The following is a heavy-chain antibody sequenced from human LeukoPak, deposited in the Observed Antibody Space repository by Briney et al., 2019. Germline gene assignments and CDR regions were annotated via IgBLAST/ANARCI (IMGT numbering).Heavy chain of an antibody. CDR2: ISSSGSTI. V-gene: IGHV3-11*01. CDR3: ARWDITMVRGALY. D-gene: IGHD3-10*01. J-gene: IGHJ4*02. CDR1: GFTFSDYY. Sequence: GGSLRLSCAASGFTFSDYYMSWIRRAPGKGLEWVSYISSSGSTIYYADSVKGRFTISRDNAKNSLYLQMNSLRAEDTAVYYCARWDITMVRGALYWGQGTLVTVSS.